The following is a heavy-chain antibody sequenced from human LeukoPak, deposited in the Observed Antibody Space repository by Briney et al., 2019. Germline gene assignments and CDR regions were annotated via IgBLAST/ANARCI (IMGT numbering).Heavy chain of an antibody. D-gene: IGHD3-22*01. V-gene: IGHV1-69*04. CDR2: IIPNLGTT. CDR3: ATTTDGGGYQWGDFFDF. J-gene: IGHJ4*02. CDR1: GGTSNSHA. Sequence: PWASVKVSCRASGGTSNSHAISWVRQAPGQGLEWMGRIIPNLGTTNPAQNFQDRVTLTADKSTNTAYMELTSLTSDDTAVYYCATTTDGGGYQWGDFFDFWGQGTLVTVSS.